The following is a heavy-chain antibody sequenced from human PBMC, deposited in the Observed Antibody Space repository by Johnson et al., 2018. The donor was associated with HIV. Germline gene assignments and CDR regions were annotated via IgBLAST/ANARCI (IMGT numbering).Heavy chain of an antibody. V-gene: IGHV3-30-3*01. D-gene: IGHD5-24*01. Sequence: QVQLVESGGGVVQPGRSLRLSCAASGFTFSSYAMHWVRQAPGKGLEWVAVISYDGSNKYYADSVKGRFTISRDNSKNTLYRQMNSLRAEDTAVYYCARGEEMATILIWGQGTMVTVSS. CDR2: ISYDGSNK. J-gene: IGHJ3*02. CDR3: ARGEEMATILI. CDR1: GFTFSSYA.